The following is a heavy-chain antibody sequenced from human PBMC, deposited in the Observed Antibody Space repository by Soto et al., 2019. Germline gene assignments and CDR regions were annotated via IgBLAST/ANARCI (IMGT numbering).Heavy chain of an antibody. D-gene: IGHD3-22*01. Sequence: SETLSLTCAVYGESFSNHYWTWIRQSPGKGLEWVGEINYSGSTRYNWSLGSRVTISVDTSKNQFSLMVTSVTAEDTAVYYCARGVVYRDVGLAYGMDVWGQGTTVTVS. J-gene: IGHJ6*02. CDR2: INYSGST. CDR3: ARGVVYRDVGLAYGMDV. CDR1: GESFSNHY. V-gene: IGHV4-34*01.